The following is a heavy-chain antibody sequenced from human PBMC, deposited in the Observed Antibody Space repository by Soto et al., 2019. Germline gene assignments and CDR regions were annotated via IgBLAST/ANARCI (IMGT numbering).Heavy chain of an antibody. J-gene: IGHJ6*02. CDR1: GFTFSTSA. V-gene: IGHV1-58*01. Sequence: SVKVSCKASGFTFSTSAVQWVRQARGQRPEWMGWIVGGSGNTNYAQNSQERVIITRDMSTSTAYMELSSLRSDDTAVYFCAARSSGLYAMDVWGQGTTVTVSS. CDR3: AARSSGLYAMDV. D-gene: IGHD6-19*01. CDR2: IVGGSGNT.